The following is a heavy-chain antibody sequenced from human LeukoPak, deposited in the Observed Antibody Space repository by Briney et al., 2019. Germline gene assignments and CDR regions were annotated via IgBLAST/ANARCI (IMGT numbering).Heavy chain of an antibody. CDR3: ARDLAAGGTYPHY. CDR1: GSTVSSYY. D-gene: IGHD6-13*01. Sequence: GGSLRLSCAASGSTVSSYYMSWVRQAPGKGPEWVSVIYSDGSTYYADSVKGRFTISRDTSKNTLYLQMNSLRTEDTAVYYCARDLAAGGTYPHYWGQGTLVSVSS. V-gene: IGHV3-53*01. J-gene: IGHJ4*02. CDR2: IYSDGST.